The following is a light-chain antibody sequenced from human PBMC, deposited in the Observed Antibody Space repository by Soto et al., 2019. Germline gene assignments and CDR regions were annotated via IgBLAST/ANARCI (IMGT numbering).Light chain of an antibody. J-gene: IGKJ4*01. CDR2: DAS. Sequence: EIVMTQSPVTLSLSPGEGATLSCRASQSISSNLAWYQQKPGQAPRLLIYDASNRAAGIPARFSGSGSDTDFTLTISSLEPEDFAVYYCQQRSSWPQLTFGGGTKVDI. CDR3: QQRSSWPQLT. CDR1: QSISSN. V-gene: IGKV3-11*01.